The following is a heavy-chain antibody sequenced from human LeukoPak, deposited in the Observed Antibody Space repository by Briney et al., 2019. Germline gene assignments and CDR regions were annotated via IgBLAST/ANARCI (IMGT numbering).Heavy chain of an antibody. J-gene: IGHJ4*02. Sequence: PGGSLRLSCAASGFTFSSYWMSWVRQAPGKGLEWVANIKQDGSEKNYVDSVKGRFTISRDNAKNSLFLQMNSLRAEDTAVYYCARDQYYASRSYYNSSKGYFDYWGQGTLVTVSS. CDR1: GFTFSSYW. CDR3: ARDQYYASRSYYNSSKGYFDY. CDR2: IKQDGSEK. V-gene: IGHV3-7*01. D-gene: IGHD3-10*01.